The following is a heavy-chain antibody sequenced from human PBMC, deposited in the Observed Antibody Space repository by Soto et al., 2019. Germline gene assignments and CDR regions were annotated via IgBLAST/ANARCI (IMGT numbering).Heavy chain of an antibody. D-gene: IGHD6-13*01. V-gene: IGHV3-21*01. CDR1: GFTFSDFT. Sequence: EVQLVESGGGLVKPGGSLRLSCAASGFTFSDFTMNWVRQAPGKGLQWVSSISSGGSFISYADSVRGRFTISRDNAKNSLYLQVDSLRAEDTAGFFCARGSRRTFDYWGQGTLVNVSS. CDR2: ISSGGSFI. CDR3: ARGSRRTFDY. J-gene: IGHJ4*02.